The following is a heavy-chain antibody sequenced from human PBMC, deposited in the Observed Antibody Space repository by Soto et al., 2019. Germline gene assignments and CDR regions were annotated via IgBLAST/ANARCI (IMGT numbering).Heavy chain of an antibody. CDR1: GFTFSSYA. Sequence: LRLSCAASGFTFSSYAMSWVRQAPGKGLEWVSAISGSGGSTYYADSVKGRFTISRDNSKNTPYLQMNSLRAEDTAVYYCAKDHYDFWSGYLTYWGQGTLVTVSS. J-gene: IGHJ4*02. CDR3: AKDHYDFWSGYLTY. CDR2: ISGSGGST. V-gene: IGHV3-23*01. D-gene: IGHD3-3*01.